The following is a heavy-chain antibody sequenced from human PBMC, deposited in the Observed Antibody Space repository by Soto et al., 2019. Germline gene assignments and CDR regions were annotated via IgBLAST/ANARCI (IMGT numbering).Heavy chain of an antibody. J-gene: IGHJ6*02. CDR1: GYNFAIIW. V-gene: IGHV5-51*01. Sequence: GESLKISCKGSGYNFAIIWVGWVRQVPGKGLEWMGIIFPSDSDTRYSPSFQGQVTISADKSTNTAYLQWNSLKASDTAIYYCAGHSPILSPLYVIAVWRQGTRVAVCS. CDR3: AGHSPILSPLYVIAV. D-gene: IGHD2-21*01. CDR2: IFPSDSDT.